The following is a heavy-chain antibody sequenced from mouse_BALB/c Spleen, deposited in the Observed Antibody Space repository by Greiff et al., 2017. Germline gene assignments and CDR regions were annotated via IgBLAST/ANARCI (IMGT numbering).Heavy chain of an antibody. J-gene: IGHJ4*01. V-gene: IGHV5-9-4*01. CDR3: ARDEGYGNYLYAMDY. CDR2: ISSGGSYT. D-gene: IGHD2-10*02. Sequence: EVQGVESGGGLVKPGGSLKLSCAASGFTFSSYAMSWVRQSPEKRLEWVAEISSGGSYTYYPDTVTGRFTISRDNAKNTLYLEMSSLRSEDTAMYYCARDEGYGNYLYAMDYWGQGTSVTVSS. CDR1: GFTFSSYA.